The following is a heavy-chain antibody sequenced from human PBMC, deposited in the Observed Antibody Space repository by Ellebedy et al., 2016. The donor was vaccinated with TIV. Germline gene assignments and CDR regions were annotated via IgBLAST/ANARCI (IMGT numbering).Heavy chain of an antibody. D-gene: IGHD3-10*01. Sequence: GGSLRLSCAASGFSFSSFAMSWARQGPGKGLEWVASIVGSGSSTNYADFVKGRFTISRDNSKNTLYLQMNSLGAEDTAVYYCAKQAGYDSGTASDYWGQGTLVTVSS. J-gene: IGHJ4*02. V-gene: IGHV3-23*01. CDR1: GFSFSSFA. CDR2: IVGSGSST. CDR3: AKQAGYDSGTASDY.